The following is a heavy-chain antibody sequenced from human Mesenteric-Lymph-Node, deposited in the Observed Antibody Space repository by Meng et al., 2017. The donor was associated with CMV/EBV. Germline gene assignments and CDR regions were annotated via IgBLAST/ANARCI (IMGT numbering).Heavy chain of an antibody. CDR1: GYTFTSYD. CDR2: INPNSGGT. V-gene: IGHV1-2*02. Sequence: ASVKVSCKASGYTFTSYDINWVRQATGQGLEWMGWINPNSGGTNYAQKFQGRVTMTRDTSISTAYMELSRLRSDDTAVYYCARDRDGITIFGVVITSYYYYYGMDVWGQGTTVTVSS. J-gene: IGHJ6*02. CDR3: ARDRDGITIFGVVITSYYYYYGMDV. D-gene: IGHD3-3*01.